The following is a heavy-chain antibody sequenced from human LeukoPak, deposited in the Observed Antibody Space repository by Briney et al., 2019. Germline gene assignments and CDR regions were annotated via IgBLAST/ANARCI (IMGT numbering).Heavy chain of an antibody. CDR3: ANQYPNYYDSSGYSPPGY. J-gene: IGHJ4*02. V-gene: IGHV1-69*04. CDR1: GGTFSSYA. CDR2: IIPILGIA. Sequence: SVKVSCKASGGTFSSYAISWVRQAPGQGLEWMGRIIPILGIANYAQKFQGRDTITADKSTSTAYMELSSLRSEDTAVYYCANQYPNYYDSSGYSPPGYWGQGTLVTVSS. D-gene: IGHD3-22*01.